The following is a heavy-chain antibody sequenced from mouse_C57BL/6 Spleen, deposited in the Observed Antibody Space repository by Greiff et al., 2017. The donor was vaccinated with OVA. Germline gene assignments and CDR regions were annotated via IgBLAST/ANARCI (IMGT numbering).Heavy chain of an antibody. V-gene: IGHV1-52*01. CDR2: IDPSDSET. CDR3: ARAVVARNAMDY. Sequence: VQLQQSEAELVRPGSSVKLSCKASGYTFTSYWMHWVKQRPIQGLEWIGNIDPSDSETHYNQKFKDKATLTVDKSSSTAYMQLSSLTSEDSAVYYCARAVVARNAMDYWGQGTSVTVSS. D-gene: IGHD1-1*01. J-gene: IGHJ4*01. CDR1: GYTFTSYW.